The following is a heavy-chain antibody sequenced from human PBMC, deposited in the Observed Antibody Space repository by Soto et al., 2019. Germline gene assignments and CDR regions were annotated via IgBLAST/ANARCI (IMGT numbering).Heavy chain of an antibody. V-gene: IGHV4-31*03. D-gene: IGHD5-18*01. CDR1: GGSISSGGYY. CDR2: ISYSGST. J-gene: IGHJ4*02. CDR3: ARRYGYSFDY. Sequence: SETLSLTCTVSGGSISSGGYYWGWIRQHPGTGLEWIGHISYSGSTYYNTSLKSRVTISVDTSKNQFSLKLSSVTAADTAVYYCARRYGYSFDYWGQGTLVTVSS.